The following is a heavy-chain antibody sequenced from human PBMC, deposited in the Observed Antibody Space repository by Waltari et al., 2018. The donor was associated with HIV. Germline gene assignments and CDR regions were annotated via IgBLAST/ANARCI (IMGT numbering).Heavy chain of an antibody. J-gene: IGHJ4*02. Sequence: QVQLVQSGAEVKKPGASVQVSCKTSGYTFTSYDINWVRQATGQGLEWMGWRKPNSENTGYAQKTQATVTMPRNTSISTAYKELSSLRSEDTAVYYCARAAQHPCESRIPQFDNWGQGTLVTVSS. V-gene: IGHV1-8*01. CDR3: ARAAQHPCESRIPQFDN. CDR1: GYTFTSYD. CDR2: RKPNSENT.